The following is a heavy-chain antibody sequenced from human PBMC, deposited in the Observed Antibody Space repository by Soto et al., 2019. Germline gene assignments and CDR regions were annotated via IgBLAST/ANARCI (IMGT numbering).Heavy chain of an antibody. Sequence: EVQMVESGGGVVQPGGSLRLSCAASGFSVTNNYMNWVRQAPGKGLEWVSIIDIGGNTYYADSVKDSFTISRDESKNTLCLQMVSLRPEDTAVYFCARGRGSNGYLGCEQYCDYWGQGALVTV. D-gene: IGHD3-16*01. CDR2: IDIGGNT. J-gene: IGHJ4*02. CDR3: ARGRGSNGYLGCEQYCDY. CDR1: GFSVTNNY. V-gene: IGHV3-66*01.